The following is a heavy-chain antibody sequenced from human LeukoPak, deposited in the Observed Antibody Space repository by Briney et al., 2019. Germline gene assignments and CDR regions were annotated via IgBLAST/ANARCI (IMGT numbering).Heavy chain of an antibody. CDR3: ARDLVLVHISPGS. CDR2: ISYDGSNK. Sequence: QAGGSLRLSCAASGFTFSSYAMHWVRQAPGKGLEWVAVISYDGSNKYYADSVKGRFTISRDNFKNTLYLQMNSLRAEDTAVYYCARDLVLVHISPGSWGQGTLVTVSS. J-gene: IGHJ4*02. D-gene: IGHD2-8*01. CDR1: GFTFSSYA. V-gene: IGHV3-30-3*01.